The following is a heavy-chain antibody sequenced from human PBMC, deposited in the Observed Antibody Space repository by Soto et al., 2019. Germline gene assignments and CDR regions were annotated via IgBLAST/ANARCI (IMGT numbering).Heavy chain of an antibody. CDR3: ARDRVYYDSSGYYHDYGTDV. V-gene: IGHV3-74*01. Sequence: LRLSCAASGFTFSNYWMHWVRQAPGRGLVWVSRINSDGSGTSYADSVKGRLTISRDNAKNTVYLQMNSLRVEDTTVYYCARDRVYYDSSGYYHDYGTDVSRQGTPVTVS. J-gene: IGHJ6*02. CDR1: GFTFSNYW. CDR2: INSDGSGT. D-gene: IGHD3-22*01.